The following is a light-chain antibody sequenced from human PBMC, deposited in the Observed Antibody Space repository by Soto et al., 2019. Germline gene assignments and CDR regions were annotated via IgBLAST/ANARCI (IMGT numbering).Light chain of an antibody. V-gene: IGKV3-20*01. CDR1: QTVSNSY. CDR2: GAS. CDR3: HQYGSSPPT. Sequence: EIVLTQSPATLSLSPGERATLSCRASQTVSNSYLAWYQQQPGQAPRLLISGASSRATGIPDRFSGSGSGADFTLTISRLEPEDFAVYYCHQYGSSPPTFGGGTKVETK. J-gene: IGKJ4*01.